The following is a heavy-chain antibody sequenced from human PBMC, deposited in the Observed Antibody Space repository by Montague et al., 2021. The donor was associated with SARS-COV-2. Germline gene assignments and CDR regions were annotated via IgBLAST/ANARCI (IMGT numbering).Heavy chain of an antibody. CDR3: ARSSFVVDAICGGGYYYGMDV. Sequence: SETLSLTCTVSGGSISSGSYYWVWIRQPPGKGLDWIVAIYYTGGTHQNPSRRVRVTISIDTSNNQISLKMTSVTAADTSVYYCARSSFVVDAICGGGYYYGMDVWGQGTTVTVSS. CDR2: IYYTGGT. J-gene: IGHJ6*02. CDR1: GGSISSGSYY. D-gene: IGHD2-15*01. V-gene: IGHV4-39*01.